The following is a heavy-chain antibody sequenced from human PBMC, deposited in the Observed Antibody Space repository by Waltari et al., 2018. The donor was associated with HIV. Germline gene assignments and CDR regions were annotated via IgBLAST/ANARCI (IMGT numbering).Heavy chain of an antibody. V-gene: IGHV1-2*06. Sequence: QVQLVQSGAEVKKPGASVKVSCKASGYTFTGYYMHWVRQAPGQGLEWRERINPNSGGTNNAQKFQGMVTMTRETSISTAYMELSRLRSDDTAVYYCARGEGRITMIGSAFDIWGQGTMVTVSS. CDR3: ARGEGRITMIGSAFDI. J-gene: IGHJ3*02. CDR1: GYTFTGYY. D-gene: IGHD3-22*01. CDR2: INPNSGGT.